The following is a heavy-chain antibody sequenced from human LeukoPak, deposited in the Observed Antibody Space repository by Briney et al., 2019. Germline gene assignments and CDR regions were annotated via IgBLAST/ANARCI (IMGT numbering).Heavy chain of an antibody. CDR2: IKEDGSEK. CDR3: ARDQVLAMIGVLQGAFDI. J-gene: IGHJ3*02. Sequence: GGSLRLSCAASGFTFSRYWMSWVRQAPGKGLEWVANIKEDGSEKYYVDSVKGRFTISRDNAKKSLYLQMNSLRAEDTAAYYCARDQVLAMIGVLQGAFDIWGQGTMVTVSS. D-gene: IGHD3-22*01. CDR1: GFTFSRYW. V-gene: IGHV3-7*01.